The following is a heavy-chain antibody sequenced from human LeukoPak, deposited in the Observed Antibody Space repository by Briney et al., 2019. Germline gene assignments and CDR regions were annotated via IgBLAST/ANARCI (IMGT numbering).Heavy chain of an antibody. J-gene: IGHJ4*02. CDR1: GGSISSSSYY. V-gene: IGHV4-61*01. Sequence: SETLSLTCTVSGGSISSSSYYWGWIRQPPGKGLEWIGYIYYSGSTNYNPSLKSRVTISVDTSKNQFSLKLSSVTAADTAVYYCARDFPLGRYFDYWGQGTLVTVSS. CDR3: ARDFPLGRYFDY. CDR2: IYYSGST.